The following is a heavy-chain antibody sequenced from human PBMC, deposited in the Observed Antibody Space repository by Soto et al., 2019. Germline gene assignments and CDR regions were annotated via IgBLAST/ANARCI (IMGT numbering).Heavy chain of an antibody. CDR1: GGSISNYY. J-gene: IGHJ6*02. CDR2: IYNSGSA. D-gene: IGHD3-9*01. CDR3: ARHFQATGLYGMDV. V-gene: IGHV4-59*03. Sequence: QVQLQESGPGLVKPSETPSLTCTVSGGSISNYYWSWIRQPPGKGLEWIGYIYNSGSANQNPSLKSRVTISVDTSKNQFSLKVYSVTAADTAVYYCARHFQATGLYGMDVWGQGTTVTVSS.